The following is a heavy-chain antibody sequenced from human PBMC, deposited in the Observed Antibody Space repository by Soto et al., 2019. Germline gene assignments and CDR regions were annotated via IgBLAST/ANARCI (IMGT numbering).Heavy chain of an antibody. V-gene: IGHV1-3*05. CDR1: GYTFTTFA. J-gene: IGHJ3*02. Sequence: QVQLVQSGAEDKKPGASVKISCEASGYTFTTFAMHWVSQAPGQRPEWMGWINAANGDTEYSQTFQGRVPFTADTSARTAYMELRSLRSEDTAVYYCARDDCSGGTCYPPTGAFDIWGQGTMVTASS. CDR2: INAANGDT. D-gene: IGHD2-15*01. CDR3: ARDDCSGGTCYPPTGAFDI.